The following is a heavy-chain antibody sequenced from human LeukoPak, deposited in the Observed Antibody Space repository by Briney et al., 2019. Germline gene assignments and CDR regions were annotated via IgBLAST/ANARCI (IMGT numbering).Heavy chain of an antibody. CDR1: GGSISSSSYY. V-gene: IGHV4-39*07. J-gene: IGHJ4*02. Sequence: SETLSLTCTVSGGSISSSSYYWGWIRQPPGKGLEWIGSIYYSGSTYYNPSLKSRVTISVDTSKNQFSLKLSSVTAADTAVYYCARDIVWFGELLSYPHYFDYWGQGTLVTVSS. CDR2: IYYSGST. CDR3: ARDIVWFGELLSYPHYFDY. D-gene: IGHD3-10*01.